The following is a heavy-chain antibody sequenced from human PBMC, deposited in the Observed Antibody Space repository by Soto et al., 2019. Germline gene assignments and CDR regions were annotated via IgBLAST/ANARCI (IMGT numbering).Heavy chain of an antibody. D-gene: IGHD4-17*01. J-gene: IGHJ3*02. Sequence: QVQLVQSGAEVKKPGSSVKVSCKASGGTFSSYAISWVRQAPGQGLEWMGGIIPIFGTANYAQKFQGRVTITADKSTSTAYMELSSLRSEDTAVYYCARGAPDYGDYPYDAFDIWGQGTMVTVSS. CDR1: GGTFSSYA. CDR2: IIPIFGTA. CDR3: ARGAPDYGDYPYDAFDI. V-gene: IGHV1-69*06.